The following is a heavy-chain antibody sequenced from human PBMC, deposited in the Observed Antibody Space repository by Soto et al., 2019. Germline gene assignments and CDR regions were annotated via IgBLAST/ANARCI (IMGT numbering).Heavy chain of an antibody. Sequence: SVKISCKASGGTFSSYAISWVRQAPGQGLEWMGGIIPIFGTANYAQKFQGRVTITADESTSTAYMELSSLRSEDTAVYYCARALRFLEWSAGGAFDIWGKGTMVTVS. CDR1: GGTFSSYA. J-gene: IGHJ3*02. D-gene: IGHD3-3*01. CDR3: ARALRFLEWSAGGAFDI. CDR2: IIPIFGTA. V-gene: IGHV1-69*13.